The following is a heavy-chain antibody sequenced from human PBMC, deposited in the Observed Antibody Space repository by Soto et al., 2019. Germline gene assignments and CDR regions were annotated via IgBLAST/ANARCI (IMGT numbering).Heavy chain of an antibody. Sequence: ASVKVSCKASGYTFTSYAMHWVRQAPGQRLEWMGWINAGNGNTKYSQKFQGRVTITRDTSASTAYMELSSLRSEDTAVYYCASNGYSYGSPSDYWGQGTLVTVSS. CDR3: ASNGYSYGSPSDY. V-gene: IGHV1-3*01. J-gene: IGHJ4*02. CDR2: INAGNGNT. CDR1: GYTFTSYA. D-gene: IGHD5-18*01.